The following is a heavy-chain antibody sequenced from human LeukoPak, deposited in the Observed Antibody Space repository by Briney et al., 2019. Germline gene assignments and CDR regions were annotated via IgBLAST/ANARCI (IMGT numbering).Heavy chain of an antibody. Sequence: GGSLRLSCAASGFMFSNFAMSRVRQAPGKGLEWVSTIYYSGGNTYSADSVKGRFTISRDNAKNTLYLQMNSLRAEDTAVYYCAKDQGQAVVPRRFDYWGQGTLVTVSS. V-gene: IGHV3-23*05. D-gene: IGHD2-2*01. CDR2: IYYSGGNT. CDR3: AKDQGQAVVPRRFDY. CDR1: GFMFSNFA. J-gene: IGHJ4*02.